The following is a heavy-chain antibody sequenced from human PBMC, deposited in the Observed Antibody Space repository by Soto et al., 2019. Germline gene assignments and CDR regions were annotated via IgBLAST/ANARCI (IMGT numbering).Heavy chain of an antibody. Sequence: PGGSLRLSCAASGFTFSSYAMSWVRQAPGKGLEWVSAISGSGGSTYYADSVKGRFTISRDNSANTIFLQMNSLRVEDSAVYFCAKVSDGGWPYYFDSWGQGA. J-gene: IGHJ4*02. CDR1: GFTFSSYA. CDR3: AKVSDGGWPYYFDS. CDR2: ISGSGGST. D-gene: IGHD2-15*01. V-gene: IGHV3-23*01.